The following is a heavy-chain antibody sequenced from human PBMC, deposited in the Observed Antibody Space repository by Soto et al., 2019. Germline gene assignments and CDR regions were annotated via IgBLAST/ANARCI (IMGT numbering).Heavy chain of an antibody. D-gene: IGHD3-10*01. J-gene: IGHJ6*02. Sequence: SETLSLTCAAYGGSFSGYYWNWIRQPPGKGLEWIGEINHSGSTNYNPSLKSRVTISVDTSKNQFSLKLSSVTAADTAVYYCARVSGIYYYGMDVWGQGTTVTV. V-gene: IGHV4-34*01. CDR2: INHSGST. CDR1: GGSFSGYY. CDR3: ARVSGIYYYGMDV.